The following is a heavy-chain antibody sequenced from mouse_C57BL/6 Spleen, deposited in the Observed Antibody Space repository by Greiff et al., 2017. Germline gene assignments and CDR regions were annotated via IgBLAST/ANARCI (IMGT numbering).Heavy chain of an antibody. CDR3: ARRAAQALPCDY. Sequence: QVQLQQSGPELVKPGASVKISCKASGYTFTDYYINWVKQRPGQGLEWIGWIFPGSGSTYYNEKFKGKATLTVDKSSSTAYMLLSSLTSEDSAVYVCARRAAQALPCDYWGQGTTLIVSS. D-gene: IGHD3-2*02. CDR2: IFPGSGST. J-gene: IGHJ2*01. CDR1: GYTFTDYY. V-gene: IGHV1-75*01.